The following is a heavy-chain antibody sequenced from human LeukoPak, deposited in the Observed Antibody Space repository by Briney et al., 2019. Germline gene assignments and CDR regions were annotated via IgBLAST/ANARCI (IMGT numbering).Heavy chain of an antibody. CDR2: IYPGDSDT. CDR1: GYRFTNYW. V-gene: IGHV5-51*01. Sequence: GASLKISCKGSGYRFTNYWIAWVRQMPGKGLEWMGVIYPGDSDTRYSPSFQGQVTISADKSIRTAYLQWSSLKASDTAMYYCARRSGSFQGDYNFDYWGQGTLVTVSS. CDR3: ARRSGSFQGDYNFDY. D-gene: IGHD1-26*01. J-gene: IGHJ4*02.